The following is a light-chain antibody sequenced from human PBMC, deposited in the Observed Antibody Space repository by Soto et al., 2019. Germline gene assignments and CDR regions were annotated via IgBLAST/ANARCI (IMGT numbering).Light chain of an antibody. V-gene: IGKV3-15*01. J-gene: IGKJ5*01. Sequence: EIVLTQSPGTLSASPGETVTLSCRSSQTVYNNLAWYQQKPGQAPRLLIFDASTRATGLPARFSGSGSGTEFTLTISSLQSEDFAVYYCQQYNIWPPKFIFGQGTRLEIK. CDR1: QTVYNN. CDR3: QQYNIWPPKFI. CDR2: DAS.